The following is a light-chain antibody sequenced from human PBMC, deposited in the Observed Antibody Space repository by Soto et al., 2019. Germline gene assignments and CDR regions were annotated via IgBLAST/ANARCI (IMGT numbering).Light chain of an antibody. Sequence: DIQLTQSPSLLSASVGDRVTITCRASQGISTYLAWYQQTSGKAPKLLISAASTLQRGVPSRFSGSGSGTQFTLTISSLQPEDFATDYCQQLNAYPLTFGGGTRVEIK. V-gene: IGKV1-9*01. CDR3: QQLNAYPLT. J-gene: IGKJ4*01. CDR1: QGISTY. CDR2: AAS.